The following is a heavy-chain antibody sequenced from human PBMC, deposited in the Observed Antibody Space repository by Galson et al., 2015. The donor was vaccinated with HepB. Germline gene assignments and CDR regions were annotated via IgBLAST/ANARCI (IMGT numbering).Heavy chain of an antibody. CDR1: GYAISSGGLY. D-gene: IGHD1-14*01. V-gene: IGHV4-31*03. J-gene: IGHJ5*02. CDR2: ISHTGGS. CDR3: ARPEEPTPLGVGGLLFDP. Sequence: LTCTVSGYAISSGGLYWRWLRPRPGKGLAWLGYISHTGGSYYNPSIGGRLTLSVDRWKNQFSLRLKSLTAADTAMYYCARPEEPTPLGVGGLLFDPWGQGTLVIVSS.